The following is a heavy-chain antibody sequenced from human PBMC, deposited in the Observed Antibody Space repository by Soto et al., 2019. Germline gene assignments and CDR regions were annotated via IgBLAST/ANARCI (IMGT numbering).Heavy chain of an antibody. CDR1: GFTFSSYW. CDR2: IKQDGSEK. CDR3: ARVGAAAGTRRYYYGMDV. V-gene: IGHV3-7*05. D-gene: IGHD6-13*01. Sequence: RGSLRLSCAASGFTFSSYWMSWVRQAPGKGLEWVANIKQDGSEKYYVDSVKGRFTISRDNAKNSLYLQMNSLRAEDTAVYYCARVGAAAGTRRYYYGMDVWGQGTTVTVSS. J-gene: IGHJ6*02.